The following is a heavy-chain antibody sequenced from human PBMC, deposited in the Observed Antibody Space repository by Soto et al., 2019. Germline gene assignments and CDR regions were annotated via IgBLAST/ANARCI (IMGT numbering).Heavy chain of an antibody. Sequence: QVPLVQSGAEVKKPGSSVKVSCKASGGTFSSYAISWVRPAPGQGLEWMGGIIPIFGTANYAQKFPGRVTITADESTSTAYMELSSLRSEDTAVHYCASSSAYYYYGMDVWGQGTTVTVSS. V-gene: IGHV1-69*01. CDR1: GGTFSSYA. D-gene: IGHD6-6*01. CDR3: ASSSAYYYYGMDV. CDR2: IIPIFGTA. J-gene: IGHJ6*01.